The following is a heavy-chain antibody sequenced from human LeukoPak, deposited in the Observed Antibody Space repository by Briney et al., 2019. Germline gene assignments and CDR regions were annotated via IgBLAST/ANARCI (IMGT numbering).Heavy chain of an antibody. CDR3: AREYGSGWYDY. V-gene: IGHV3-21*01. CDR1: GFIVSTSY. Sequence: PGGSLRLSCAASGFIVSTSYMSWVRQAPGQGLEWVSSISSSSSYIYYADSVKGRFTISRDNAKNSLYLQMNSLTVEDTAVYYCAREYGSGWYDYWGQGTLVTVSS. D-gene: IGHD6-19*01. J-gene: IGHJ4*02. CDR2: ISSSSSYI.